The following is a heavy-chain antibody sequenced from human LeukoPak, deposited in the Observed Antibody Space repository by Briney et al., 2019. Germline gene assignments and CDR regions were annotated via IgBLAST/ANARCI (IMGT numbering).Heavy chain of an antibody. J-gene: IGHJ4*02. D-gene: IGHD3-3*01. CDR2: IYPGDSDT. CDR3: ARLHYDFWSGSTYYFDY. Sequence: GESLKISCKGSGYTFHSYWIAWVRQMPGKGLEWMGIIYPGDSDTRYSPSFQGQVTISADKSISTAYLQWSSLKASDTAMYYCARLHYDFWSGSTYYFDYWGQGTLVTVSS. CDR1: GYTFHSYW. V-gene: IGHV5-51*01.